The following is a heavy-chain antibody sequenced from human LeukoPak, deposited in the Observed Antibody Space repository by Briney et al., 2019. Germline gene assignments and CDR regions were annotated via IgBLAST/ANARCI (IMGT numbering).Heavy chain of an antibody. Sequence: ASVKVSCKASGYTFTGYYMHWVRQAPRQGLEWMGWINPNSGGTNYAQKFQGRVTMTRDTSISTAYMELSRLRSDDTAVYYCARGEYSASWFDPWGQGTLVTVSS. CDR3: ARGEYSASWFDP. D-gene: IGHD2/OR15-2a*01. CDR2: INPNSGGT. V-gene: IGHV1-2*02. CDR1: GYTFTGYY. J-gene: IGHJ5*02.